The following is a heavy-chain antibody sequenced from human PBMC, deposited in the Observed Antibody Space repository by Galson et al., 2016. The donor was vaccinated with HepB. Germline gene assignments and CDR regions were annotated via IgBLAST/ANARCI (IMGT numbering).Heavy chain of an antibody. V-gene: IGHV3-53*01. Sequence: SLRLSCAASGFTVSNNYMSWVRQPPGKGLEWVSLIYSGGGTLYADSVKGRFTISRDNAKNSLFLQMNSLRSEDTAIYYCAKEGPFSWNDYWGQGTLVTVSS. J-gene: IGHJ4*02. CDR3: AKEGPFSWNDY. D-gene: IGHD6-13*01. CDR1: GFTVSNNY. CDR2: IYSGGGT.